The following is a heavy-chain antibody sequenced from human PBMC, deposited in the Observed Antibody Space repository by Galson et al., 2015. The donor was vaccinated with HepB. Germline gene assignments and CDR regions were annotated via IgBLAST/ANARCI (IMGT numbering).Heavy chain of an antibody. Sequence: ETLSLTCAVYGGSFSGYCWSWIRQPPGKGLEWIGEINHSGSTNYNPSLKSRVTISVDTSKNQFSLKLSSVTAADTAVYYCARRMDSTDITRSAFDIWGQGTMVTVSS. CDR3: ARRMDSTDITRSAFDI. V-gene: IGHV4-34*01. CDR2: INHSGST. J-gene: IGHJ3*02. D-gene: IGHD2-15*01. CDR1: GGSFSGYC.